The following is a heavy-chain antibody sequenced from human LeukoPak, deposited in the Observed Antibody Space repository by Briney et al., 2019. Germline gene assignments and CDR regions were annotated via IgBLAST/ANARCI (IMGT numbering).Heavy chain of an antibody. J-gene: IGHJ5*02. CDR3: ARVGTAPRTLHNWFDP. Sequence: GGSLRLSCAASGFIFGTYSMNWVRQAPGKGLEWVSYISSSSSTIYYADSVKGRFTISRDNARNSLYLQMDSLRAEDTAMYYCARVGTAPRTLHNWFDPWGRGTLVTVSS. CDR1: GFIFGTYS. CDR2: ISSSSSTI. D-gene: IGHD1-14*01. V-gene: IGHV3-48*04.